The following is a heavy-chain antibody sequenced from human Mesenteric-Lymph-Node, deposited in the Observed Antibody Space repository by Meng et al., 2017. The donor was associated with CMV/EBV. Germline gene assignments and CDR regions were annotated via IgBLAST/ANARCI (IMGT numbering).Heavy chain of an antibody. CDR3: AKSGALRFLAWSLNWFDP. CDR1: VFTFSNFD. D-gene: IGHD3-3*01. Sequence: GESLKISCAASVFTFSNFDMHWVCQAPGSGLEWLAFIRHDGSKTYYTNSVKGRFTISRDNSKNTLYLQMNSLRTEDTSVYYCAKSGALRFLAWSLNWFDPWGQGTLVTVSS. CDR2: IRHDGSKT. J-gene: IGHJ5*02. V-gene: IGHV3-30*02.